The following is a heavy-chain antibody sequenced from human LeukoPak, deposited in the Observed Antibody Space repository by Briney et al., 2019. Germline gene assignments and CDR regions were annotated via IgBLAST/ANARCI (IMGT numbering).Heavy chain of an antibody. CDR2: INHSGST. V-gene: IGHV4-34*01. CDR1: GGSFSGYY. CDR3: ARNPPTMGCYVVKFPTPSFDY. J-gene: IGHJ4*02. D-gene: IGHD3-16*01. Sequence: SETLSLTCAVYGGSFSGYYWSWIRQPPGKGLEWIGEINHSGSTNYNPSLKSRVTISVDTSKNQFSLKLSSVTAADTAVYYCARNPPTMGCYVVKFPTPSFDYWAQGTMVTVSS.